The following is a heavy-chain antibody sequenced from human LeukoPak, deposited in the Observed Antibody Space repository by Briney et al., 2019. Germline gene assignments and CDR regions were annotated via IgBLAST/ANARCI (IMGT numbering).Heavy chain of an antibody. J-gene: IGHJ6*03. CDR3: ARSRNSVGFYYYYYYMDV. D-gene: IGHD1-14*01. CDR1: GGSFSGYY. Sequence: PSETLSLTCAVYGGSFSGYYWSWIRRPPGKGLEWIGEINHSGSTNYNPSLKSRVTISVDMSKNQFSLKLSSVTAADTAVYYCARSRNSVGFYYYYYYMDVWGKGTTVTVSS. CDR2: INHSGST. V-gene: IGHV4-34*01.